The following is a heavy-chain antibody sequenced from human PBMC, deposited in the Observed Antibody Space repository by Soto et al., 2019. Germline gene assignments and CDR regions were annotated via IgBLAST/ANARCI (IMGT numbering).Heavy chain of an antibody. CDR2: INAGNGNT. CDR3: ARDPPSTPGSYYYGMDV. J-gene: IGHJ6*02. Sequence: ASVKVSCKASGYTFTSYAMHWVRQAPGQRLEWMGWINAGNGNTKYSQKFQGRVTITRDTSASTAYMELSSLRSEDTAVYYCARDPPSTPGSYYYGMDVWGQGTTVTVSS. V-gene: IGHV1-3*01. D-gene: IGHD1-26*01. CDR1: GYTFTSYA.